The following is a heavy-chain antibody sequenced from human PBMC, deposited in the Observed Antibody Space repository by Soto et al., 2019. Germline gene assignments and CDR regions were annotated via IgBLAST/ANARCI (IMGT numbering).Heavy chain of an antibody. CDR3: AHRVLRTVFGLVTTTAIYFDF. D-gene: IGHD3-3*01. CDR2: IYWDDDK. CDR1: GFSRTTSGVG. V-gene: IGHV2-5*02. J-gene: IGHJ4*02. Sequence: QITLNESGPTVVRPTETLTLTCRFSGFSRTTSGVGVGWVRQSPGKAPEWLALIYWDDDKRYSESLKSRLTITKDTSKNQVVVTVANLDPTDTATYYCAHRVLRTVFGLVTTTAIYFDFWGQGTPVAVSS.